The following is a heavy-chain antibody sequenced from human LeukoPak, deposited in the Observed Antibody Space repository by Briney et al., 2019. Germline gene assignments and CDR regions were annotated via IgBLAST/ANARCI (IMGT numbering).Heavy chain of an antibody. Sequence: GASVKVSCKVSGYTLTELSMNWVRQAPGIGLEWMGGFDPEDGETIYAQKFQGRVTMTEDTSTDTAYMELSSLRSENTAVYYCATNLSYYDSSAFDVWGQGTMVTVSS. CDR3: ATNLSYYDSSAFDV. V-gene: IGHV1-24*01. CDR1: GYTLTELS. D-gene: IGHD3-22*01. CDR2: FDPEDGET. J-gene: IGHJ3*01.